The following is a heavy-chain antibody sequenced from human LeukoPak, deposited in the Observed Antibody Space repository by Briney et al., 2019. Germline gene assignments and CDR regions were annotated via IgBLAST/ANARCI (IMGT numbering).Heavy chain of an antibody. Sequence: ASVKVSCKASGYTFTGYYMHWVRQAPGQGLEWMGWINPNSGGTNYAQKFQGRVTMTRDTSISTAYMELSRLRSDDTAVYYCARVVGATDYYYYYGMDVGGQGTTVTVSS. CDR3: ARVVGATDYYYYYGMDV. D-gene: IGHD1-26*01. J-gene: IGHJ6*02. V-gene: IGHV1-2*02. CDR1: GYTFTGYY. CDR2: INPNSGGT.